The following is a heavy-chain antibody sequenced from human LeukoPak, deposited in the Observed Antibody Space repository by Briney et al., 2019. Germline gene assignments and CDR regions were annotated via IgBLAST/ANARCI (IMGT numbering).Heavy chain of an antibody. CDR1: GFTFSSYS. J-gene: IGHJ4*02. Sequence: GGSLRLSCAASGFTFSSYSMNWVRQAPGKGLEWVSSISSSSSYIYYADSVKGRFTISRDNAKNSLYLQMNSLRAEDTAVYYCARGGWLRRSPYYYFDYGGQGTLVTVSS. CDR3: ARGGWLRRSPYYYFDY. V-gene: IGHV3-21*01. D-gene: IGHD5-12*01. CDR2: ISSSSSYI.